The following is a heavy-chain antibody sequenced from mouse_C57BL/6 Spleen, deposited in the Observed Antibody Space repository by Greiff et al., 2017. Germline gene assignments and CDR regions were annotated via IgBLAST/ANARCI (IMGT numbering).Heavy chain of an antibody. Sequence: QVQLQQPGAELVKPGASVKLSCKASGYTFTSYWMHWVKQRPGQGLEWIGMIHPNSGSTNYNEKVKSKATLTVDKSSSTAYMQLSSLTSEDSAVYYCASPIYYDDGFDYWGQGTTLTVSS. CDR3: ASPIYYDDGFDY. J-gene: IGHJ2*01. V-gene: IGHV1-64*01. CDR2: IHPNSGST. D-gene: IGHD2-4*01. CDR1: GYTFTSYW.